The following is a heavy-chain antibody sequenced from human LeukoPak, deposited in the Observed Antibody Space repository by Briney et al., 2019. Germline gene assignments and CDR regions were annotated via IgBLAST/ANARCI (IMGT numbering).Heavy chain of an antibody. D-gene: IGHD4/OR15-4a*01. CDR1: GFTFSDYY. J-gene: IGHJ6*02. V-gene: IGHV3-11*01. CDR2: ISSSASTI. Sequence: GGSLRLSCAASGFTFSDYYMSWIRQAPGKGLEWVSYISSSASTIYYADSVKGRFTISRDNAKNSLYLQMNSLRAEDTAVYYCARERCGSQYYYYGMDVWGQGTTVTVSS. CDR3: ARERCGSQYYYYGMDV.